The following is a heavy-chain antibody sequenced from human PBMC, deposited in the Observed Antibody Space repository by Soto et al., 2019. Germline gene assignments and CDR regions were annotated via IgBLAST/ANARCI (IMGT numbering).Heavy chain of an antibody. V-gene: IGHV4-4*03. Sequence: NLRRTLSLTCAVSGGSISSSNWWSWVRQPPGKGLEWIGEIYHSGSTNYNPSLKSRVTISVDKSKNQFSLKLSSVTAADTAVYYCARVSGSYYYGMDVWGQGTTVTVSS. D-gene: IGHD1-26*01. CDR2: IYHSGST. CDR3: ARVSGSYYYGMDV. CDR1: GGSISSSNW. J-gene: IGHJ6*02.